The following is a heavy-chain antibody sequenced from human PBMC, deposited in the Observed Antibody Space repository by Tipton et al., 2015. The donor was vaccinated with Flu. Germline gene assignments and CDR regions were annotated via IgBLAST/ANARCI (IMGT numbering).Heavy chain of an antibody. CDR1: GYSISDGYY. Sequence: TLSLTCAVSGYSISDGYYWGWIRQPPGKRLELIGSIYPSGNTYYNPSLKSRVTISVDTSKSQSSLMLRSVTAADTAVYYCARLSYYDVDLKNFYFDYWGQGALVTVSS. CDR3: ARLSYYDVDLKNFYFDY. CDR2: IYPSGNT. J-gene: IGHJ4*02. V-gene: IGHV4-38-2*01. D-gene: IGHD3-10*02.